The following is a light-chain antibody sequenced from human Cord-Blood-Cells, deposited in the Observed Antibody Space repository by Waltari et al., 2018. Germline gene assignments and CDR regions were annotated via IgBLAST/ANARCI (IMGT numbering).Light chain of an antibody. Sequence: QSALTQPASVSGSPGQSITISCTGTSSDVGGYNYVSWYQQHPGKAPKLMIYDVSNRPSGVSNRLSGSKSGNTASLTISALQAEDEADYYCSSYTSSSTLVVGGGTKLTVL. J-gene: IGLJ2*01. CDR3: SSYTSSSTLV. CDR2: DVS. V-gene: IGLV2-14*01. CDR1: SSDVGGYNY.